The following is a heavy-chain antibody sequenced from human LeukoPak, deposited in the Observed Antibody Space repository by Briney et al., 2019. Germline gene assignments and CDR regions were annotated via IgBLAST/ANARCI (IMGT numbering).Heavy chain of an antibody. Sequence: GASVKVSCKASGYTFTTYGFSWVRQAPGQGLEWMGGIIPIFGTANYAQKFQGRVTITTDESTSTAYMELSSLRSEDTAVYYCARGSGLDYREYYFDYWGQGTLVTVSS. CDR3: ARGSGLDYREYYFDY. V-gene: IGHV1-69*05. CDR2: IIPIFGTA. J-gene: IGHJ4*02. D-gene: IGHD4-11*01. CDR1: GYTFTTYG.